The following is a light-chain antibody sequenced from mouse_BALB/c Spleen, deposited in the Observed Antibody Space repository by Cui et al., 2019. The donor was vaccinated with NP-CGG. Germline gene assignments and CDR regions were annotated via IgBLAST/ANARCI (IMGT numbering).Light chain of an antibody. Sequence: QSFATQGSPLTTSPGETVTLTCRSSTGAVTTSNYANWVQEKPDHLFTGLIGGTNNRAPGVPARFSGSLIGDKAALTITGAQTEDEAIYFCALWYSNHWVFGGGTKLTVL. CDR3: ALWYSNHWV. J-gene: IGLJ1*01. CDR2: GTN. CDR1: TGAVTTSNY. V-gene: IGLV1*01.